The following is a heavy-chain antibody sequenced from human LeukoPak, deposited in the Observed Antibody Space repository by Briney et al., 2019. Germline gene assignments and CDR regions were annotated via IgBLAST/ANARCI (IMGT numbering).Heavy chain of an antibody. CDR1: GYTFTGYY. D-gene: IGHD3-10*01. J-gene: IGHJ6*03. CDR3: ARDYYYGSGSYYNVLIYYYYYMDV. V-gene: IGHV1-2*02. CDR2: INPNSGGT. Sequence: ASVKVSCKASGYTFTGYYMHWVRQAPGQGLEWMGWINPNSGGTNYAQKFQGRVTMTRDTSISTAYMELSRLRSDDTAVYYCARDYYYGSGSYYNVLIYYYYYMDVWGKGTTDTVSS.